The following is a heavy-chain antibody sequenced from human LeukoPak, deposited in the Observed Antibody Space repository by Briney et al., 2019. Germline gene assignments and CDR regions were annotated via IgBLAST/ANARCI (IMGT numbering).Heavy chain of an antibody. Sequence: ASVKVSCKASGYTFSAYYIHWVRQAPAQGLEWVGWINPNSGGTNYAQTFQGRVTMTRDTSISTAYMELSSLRSDDTAVYYCARGRHLDTAAFDENNWGQGTLVTVSS. D-gene: IGHD5-18*01. CDR1: GYTFSAYY. V-gene: IGHV1-2*02. J-gene: IGHJ4*02. CDR3: ARGRHLDTAAFDENN. CDR2: INPNSGGT.